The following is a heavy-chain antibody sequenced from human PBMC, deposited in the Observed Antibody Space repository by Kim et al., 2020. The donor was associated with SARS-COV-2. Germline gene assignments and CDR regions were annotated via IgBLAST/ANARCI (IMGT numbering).Heavy chain of an antibody. Sequence: GGSLRLSCAASGFTFSSYAMSWVRQAPGKGLEWVSAISGSGGSTYYADSVKGRFTISRDNSKNTLYLQMNSLRAEDTAVYYCAKDLDIVVVPAAIRNHDYWGQGTLVTVSS. V-gene: IGHV3-23*01. CDR2: ISGSGGST. D-gene: IGHD2-2*03. J-gene: IGHJ4*02. CDR1: GFTFSSYA. CDR3: AKDLDIVVVPAAIRNHDY.